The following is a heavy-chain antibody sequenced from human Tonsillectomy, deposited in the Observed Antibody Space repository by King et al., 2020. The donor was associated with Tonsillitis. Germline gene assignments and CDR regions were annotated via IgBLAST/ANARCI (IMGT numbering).Heavy chain of an antibody. CDR3: ARTKTYSTSWGY. CDR1: GFTFSSYS. J-gene: IGHJ4*02. D-gene: IGHD6-13*01. CDR2: IKRDESEK. Sequence: VQLVESGGGLVQPGGSLRLSCAASGFTFSSYSMSWVRQAPGKGLEWVASIKRDESEKYYVGSVKGRFTISRDNAKNSLYLQMNSLRAEDTALYYCARTKTYSTSWGYWGQGTLVTVSA. V-gene: IGHV3-7*01.